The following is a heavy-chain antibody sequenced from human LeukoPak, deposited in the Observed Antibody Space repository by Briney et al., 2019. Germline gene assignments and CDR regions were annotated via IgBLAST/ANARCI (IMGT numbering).Heavy chain of an antibody. CDR3: ARVLWNGDYPRFDY. CDR2: ISGSGGST. J-gene: IGHJ4*02. V-gene: IGHV3-23*01. CDR1: GFTFSSYA. Sequence: GGSLRLSCAASGFTFSSYAMSWVRQVPGKGLEWVSAISGSGGSTYYADSVKGRFTISGDNSKNTLYLQMNSLRAEDTAVYYCARVLWNGDYPRFDYWGQGTLVTVSS. D-gene: IGHD4-17*01.